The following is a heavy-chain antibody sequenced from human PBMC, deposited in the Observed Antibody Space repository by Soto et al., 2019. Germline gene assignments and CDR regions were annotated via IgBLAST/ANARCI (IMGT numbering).Heavy chain of an antibody. D-gene: IGHD3-9*01. V-gene: IGHV4-34*01. CDR2: INHSGST. Sequence: SETLSLTCAVYGGSFSGYYWSWIRQPPGKGLEWIGEINHSGSTNYNPSLKSRVTISVDTSKNQFSLKLSSVTAADTAAYYCARLKNYLRYFDWTKSFDYWGQGTLVTVSS. CDR1: GGSFSGYY. J-gene: IGHJ4*02. CDR3: ARLKNYLRYFDWTKSFDY.